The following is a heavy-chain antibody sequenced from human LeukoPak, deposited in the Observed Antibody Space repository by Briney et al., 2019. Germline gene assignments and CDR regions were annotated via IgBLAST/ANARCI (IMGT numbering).Heavy chain of an antibody. CDR2: LSNDGDSA. CDR3: ARSGDSSTSGGGLDI. D-gene: IGHD6-19*01. Sequence: GGSLRLSCTASGFDFRNYYMHWVRQAPGKGLVWVSRLSNDGDSATYADPVKGRFTISRDNAKSTMHLQLSSLRVEDAALYYCARSGDSSTSGGGLDIWGQGTLVTVSS. CDR1: GFDFRNYY. V-gene: IGHV3-74*03. J-gene: IGHJ3*02.